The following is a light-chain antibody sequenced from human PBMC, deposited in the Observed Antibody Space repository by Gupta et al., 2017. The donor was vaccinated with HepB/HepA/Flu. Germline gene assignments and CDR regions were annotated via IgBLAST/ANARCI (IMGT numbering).Light chain of an antibody. V-gene: IGKV4-1*01. Sequence: DIVMTQSPDSLAVSLGERATINCKSSQSVLYSSNSKNYLAWYQQKPGQPPKLLIYWASTRESGVPDRFSGSGSGTDFTLTICSLQAEDVAVYYCQQYFDTPCSFGQGTKLEIK. CDR2: WAS. J-gene: IGKJ2*04. CDR3: QQYFDTPCS. CDR1: QSVLYSSNSKNY.